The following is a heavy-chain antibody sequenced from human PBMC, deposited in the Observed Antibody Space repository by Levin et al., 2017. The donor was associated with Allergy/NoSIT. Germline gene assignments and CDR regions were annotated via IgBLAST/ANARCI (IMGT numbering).Heavy chain of an antibody. CDR1: GYTFTGYY. V-gene: IGHV1-2*02. D-gene: IGHD5-18*01. J-gene: IGHJ6*02. CDR2: INPNSGGT. CDR3: ARGGYSYGPTYYGMDV. Sequence: GASVKVSCKASGYTFTGYYMHWVRQAPGQGLEWMGWINPNSGGTNYAQKFQGRVTMTRDTSISTAYMELSRLRSDDTAVYYCARGGYSYGPTYYGMDVWGQGTTVTVSS.